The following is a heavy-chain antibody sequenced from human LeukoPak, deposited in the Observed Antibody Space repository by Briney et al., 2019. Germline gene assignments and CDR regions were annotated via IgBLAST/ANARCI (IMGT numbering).Heavy chain of an antibody. V-gene: IGHV1-2*02. Sequence: GASVKVSCKASGYTFTGYYMHWVRQAPGQGLEWTGWINPNSGGTNYAQKFQGRVTMTRDTSISTAYMELSSLRSEDTAVYYCATDLRGIVGASSVDYFDYWGQGTLVTVSS. D-gene: IGHD1-26*01. CDR1: GYTFTGYY. CDR2: INPNSGGT. J-gene: IGHJ4*02. CDR3: ATDLRGIVGASSVDYFDY.